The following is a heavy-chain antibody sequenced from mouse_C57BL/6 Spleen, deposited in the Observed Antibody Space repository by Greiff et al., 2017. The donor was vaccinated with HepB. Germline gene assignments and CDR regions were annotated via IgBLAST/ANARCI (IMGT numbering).Heavy chain of an antibody. Sequence: VKLQQPGAELVMPGASVKLSCKASGYTFTSYWMHWVKQRPGQGLEWIGEIDPSDSYTNYNQKFKGKSTLTVDKSSSTAYMQLSSLTSEDSAVYYCARRYYGSSYLWYFDVWGTGTTVTVSS. V-gene: IGHV1-69*01. CDR1: GYTFTSYW. CDR2: IDPSDSYT. CDR3: ARRYYGSSYLWYFDV. J-gene: IGHJ1*03. D-gene: IGHD1-1*01.